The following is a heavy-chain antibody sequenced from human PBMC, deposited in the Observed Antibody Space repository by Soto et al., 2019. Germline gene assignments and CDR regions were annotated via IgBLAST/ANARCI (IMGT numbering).Heavy chain of an antibody. CDR1: GFTFSSYE. CDR2: ISSSGSTI. D-gene: IGHD3-3*01. Sequence: GGSLRLSCAASGFTFSSYEMNWVRQAPGKGLEWVSYISSSGSTIYYADSVKGRFTISRDNAKNSLYLQMNSLRAEDTAVYYCAPFFTGVRFLEFPYYYMDVWGKGTTVTVSS. J-gene: IGHJ6*03. V-gene: IGHV3-48*03. CDR3: APFFTGVRFLEFPYYYMDV.